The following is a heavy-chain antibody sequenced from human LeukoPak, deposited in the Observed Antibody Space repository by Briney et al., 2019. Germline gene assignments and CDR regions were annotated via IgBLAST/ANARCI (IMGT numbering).Heavy chain of an antibody. CDR1: RGAFSGYY. CDR3: ARGGSRYQLLNWFDP. Sequence: SGTLSLTCAVYRGAFSGYYWSWIPQPPGKGLEWIWEINHSGSTNYNPSLRSRVTISVDTSKNQFSLNLTSLTAADTAVYYCARGGSRYQLLNWFDPWGQGTLVTVSS. D-gene: IGHD2-2*01. CDR2: INHSGST. V-gene: IGHV4-34*01. J-gene: IGHJ5*02.